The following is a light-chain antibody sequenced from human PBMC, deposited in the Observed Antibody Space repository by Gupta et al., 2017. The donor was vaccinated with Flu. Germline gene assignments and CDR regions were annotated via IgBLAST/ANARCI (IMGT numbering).Light chain of an antibody. CDR1: QGVTDY. CDR3: QQDDSLPVT. V-gene: IGKV1-33*01. CDR2: DSS. Sequence: QSSLSASVGDRVTITCQASQGVTDYLNWYQQKPGEAPRLLIYDSSKLETGVPSRFSGSGYGTYFTFVISSLQPEDFATYFCQQDDSLPVTFGQGTRLEIK. J-gene: IGKJ5*01.